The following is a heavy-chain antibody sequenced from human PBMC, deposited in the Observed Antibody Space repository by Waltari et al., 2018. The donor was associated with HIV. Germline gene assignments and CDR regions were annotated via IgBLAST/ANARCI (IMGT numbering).Heavy chain of an antibody. J-gene: IGHJ6*02. V-gene: IGHV3-48*04. CDR3: AREKYGSPVAYFGMDV. CDR1: GFTFSSYS. D-gene: IGHD6-13*01. CDR2: ISSSTSTL. Sequence: EVQLVESGGGLVQPGGSQRLSCAASGFTFSSYSMNWVRQAPGKGLEWVSYISSSTSTLYYADSVKGRFTISRDNAKNSLYLQMDSLRAEDTAVYFCAREKYGSPVAYFGMDVWGQGTTVTVSS.